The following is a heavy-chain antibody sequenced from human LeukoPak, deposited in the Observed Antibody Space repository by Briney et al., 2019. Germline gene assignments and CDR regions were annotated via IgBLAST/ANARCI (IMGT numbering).Heavy chain of an antibody. Sequence: SETLSLTCTVSGGSINGYYWSWIRQPPGKGLEWIGYIYYSGSTNYNPSLKSRVTISVDTSKNQFSLKLSSVTAADTAVYYCARETHYYGSGSYYNVHYYYYMDVWGKGTTVTVSS. J-gene: IGHJ6*03. CDR2: IYYSGST. CDR1: GGSINGYY. V-gene: IGHV4-59*01. D-gene: IGHD3-10*01. CDR3: ARETHYYGSGSYYNVHYYYYMDV.